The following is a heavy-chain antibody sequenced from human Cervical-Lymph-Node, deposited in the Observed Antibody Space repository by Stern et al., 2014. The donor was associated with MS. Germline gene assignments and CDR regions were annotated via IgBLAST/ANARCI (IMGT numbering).Heavy chain of an antibody. D-gene: IGHD3-10*01. CDR2: IYWDDDT. Sequence: QVTLRESGPALVKPTETLTLTCTVSGFSLSTAGVGVGWIRRPPGKALEWLAVIYWDDDTRYSPSLSSRLSITKDTSNNQVVLTMTRMDPVDTGTYYCVHKVENYFDPWGQGTLVTVSS. J-gene: IGHJ5*02. CDR1: GFSLSTAGVG. V-gene: IGHV2-5*02. CDR3: VHKVENYFDP.